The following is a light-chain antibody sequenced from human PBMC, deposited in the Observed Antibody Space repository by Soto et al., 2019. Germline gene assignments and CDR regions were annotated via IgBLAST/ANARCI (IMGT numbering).Light chain of an antibody. V-gene: IGKV1-39*01. CDR1: QSISSY. Sequence: DIQMTQSPSSLSASVGDRVTITCRASQSISSYLNWYQQKPWKAPKLLIYAASSLQSGVPSRFSGSGSGTDFALTISSLQPEDFATYYCQQSYSTASWTFGQGTNVEVK. CDR2: AAS. CDR3: QQSYSTASWT. J-gene: IGKJ1*01.